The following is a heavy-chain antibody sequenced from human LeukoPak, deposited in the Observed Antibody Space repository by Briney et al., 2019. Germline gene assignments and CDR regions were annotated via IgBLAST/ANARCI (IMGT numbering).Heavy chain of an antibody. CDR1: GFSVSDNY. V-gene: IGHV3-53*01. Sequence: GGSLRLSCVASGFSVSDNYVTWVRQAPGKGLEWVSSVYSGGATYYTDSVRGRFTSSRDKSKNTLYLQMNSLRVEDTAVYYCARDRRENWFDPWGQGTLVTVSS. CDR2: VYSGGAT. J-gene: IGHJ5*02. CDR3: ARDRRENWFDP.